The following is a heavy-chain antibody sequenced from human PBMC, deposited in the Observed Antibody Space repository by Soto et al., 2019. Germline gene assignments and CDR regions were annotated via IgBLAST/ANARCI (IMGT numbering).Heavy chain of an antibody. CDR3: ARVLSGYQNWFDP. CDR1: GGTFSSYA. D-gene: IGHD5-12*01. V-gene: IGHV1-69*13. J-gene: IGHJ5*02. Sequence: ASVKVSCKASGGTFSSYAISWVRQAPGQGLEWMGGIIPIFGTANYAQKFQGRVTITADESTSTAYMELSSLRSEDTAVYYCARVLSGYQNWFDPWGQGTLVTAPQ. CDR2: IIPIFGTA.